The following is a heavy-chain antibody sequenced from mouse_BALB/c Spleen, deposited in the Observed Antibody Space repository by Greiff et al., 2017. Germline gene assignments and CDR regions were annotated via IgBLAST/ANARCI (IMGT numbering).Heavy chain of an antibody. CDR1: GFTFNTYA. J-gene: IGHJ1*01. Sequence: EVQLVESGGGLVQPKGSLKLSCAASGFTFNTYAMNWVRQAPGKGLEWVARIRSKSNNYATYYADSVKDRFTISRDDSQSMLYLQMNNLKTEDTAMYYCVRHPVPYDYAFDVWGAGTTVTVSS. D-gene: IGHD2-4*01. CDR2: IRSKSNNYAT. V-gene: IGHV10-1*02. CDR3: VRHPVPYDYAFDV.